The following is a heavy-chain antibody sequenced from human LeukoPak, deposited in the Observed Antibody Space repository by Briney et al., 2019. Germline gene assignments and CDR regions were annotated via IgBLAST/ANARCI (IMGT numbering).Heavy chain of an antibody. J-gene: IGHJ1*01. Sequence: GRSLRLSCAPSGFTLSTNAMSCVLHPPGKGPDWVSAISGSGGSTYYADSVKGRFTISRDNSKNTLYLQMNSLRAEDTAVYYCAISSGWLEYFQHWGQGTLVTVSS. D-gene: IGHD6-19*01. V-gene: IGHV3-23*01. CDR3: AISSGWLEYFQH. CDR2: ISGSGGST. CDR1: GFTLSTNA.